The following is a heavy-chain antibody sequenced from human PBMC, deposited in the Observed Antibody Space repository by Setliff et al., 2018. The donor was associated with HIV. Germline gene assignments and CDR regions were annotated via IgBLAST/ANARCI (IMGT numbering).Heavy chain of an antibody. CDR1: GFTFDDYA. V-gene: IGHV3-9*01. J-gene: IGHJ6*02. CDR2: IGWNSGSI. Sequence: GGSLRLSCAASGFTFDDYAMHWVRQAPGKGLEWVSGIGWNSGSIGYADSVKGRFNISRDNAKNSLYLQMNSLRAEDTALYYCAKERHSSSWSRGSMDVWGQGTTVTVSS. D-gene: IGHD6-13*01. CDR3: AKERHSSSWSRGSMDV.